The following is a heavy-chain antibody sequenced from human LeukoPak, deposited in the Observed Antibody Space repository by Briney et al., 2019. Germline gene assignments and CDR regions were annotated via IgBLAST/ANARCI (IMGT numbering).Heavy chain of an antibody. V-gene: IGHV3-23*01. CDR1: GFTFSSYA. CDR3: ARGGTSGYSSSLHFWGGNYYFDY. CDR2: ISGSGVNT. Sequence: GGSLRLSCAASGFTFSSYAMTWVRQAPGKGLEWVSVISGSGVNTDYADSVKGRVTISRDNSKNTLYLQMNSLRAEDTAVYYCARGGTSGYSSSLHFWGGNYYFDYWGQGTLVTVSS. D-gene: IGHD6-13*01. J-gene: IGHJ4*02.